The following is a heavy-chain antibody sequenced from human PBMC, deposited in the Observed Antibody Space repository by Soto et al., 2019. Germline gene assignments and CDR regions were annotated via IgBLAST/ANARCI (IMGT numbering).Heavy chain of an antibody. J-gene: IGHJ3*02. D-gene: IGHD1-26*01. CDR1: GVSVSNGSYY. CDR3: ARSGSYVRDAFDI. CDR2: IYYTGST. V-gene: IGHV4-61*01. Sequence: QVQLQESGPGVVKPSETPSLTCTGSGVSVSNGSYYWSWIRQPPGKGLEWIGFIYYTGSTNSNPSLKSRVTISVDTSQNQLSLKLTSVTAADTAVYYCARSGSYVRDAFDIWGQGTLVTVSS.